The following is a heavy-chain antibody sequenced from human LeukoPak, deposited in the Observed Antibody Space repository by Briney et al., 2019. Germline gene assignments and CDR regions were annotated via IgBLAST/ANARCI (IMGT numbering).Heavy chain of an antibody. CDR3: ARTGFWSGHPSDY. CDR2: IYTSGST. V-gene: IGHV4-61*02. CDR1: GGSISSGSYY. J-gene: IGHJ4*02. D-gene: IGHD3-3*01. Sequence: SETLSLTCTVSGGSISSGSYYWSWIRQPAGKGLEWIGRIYTSGSTNYNPSLKSRVTISVDTSKNQFSLKLSSVTAADTAVYYCARTGFWSGHPSDYWGQGTLVTVSS.